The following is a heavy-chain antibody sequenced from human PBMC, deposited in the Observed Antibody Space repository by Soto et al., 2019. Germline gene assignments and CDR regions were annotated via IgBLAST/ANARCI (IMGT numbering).Heavy chain of an antibody. CDR2: ISGSGGST. Sequence: PGGSLRLSCAASGFTFSSCAMSWVRQAPGKGLEWVSAISGSGGSTYYADSVKGRFTISRDNSKNTLYLQMNSLRAEGTAVYYCAKDPREEMATIFFDYWGQGTLVTVSS. D-gene: IGHD5-12*01. J-gene: IGHJ4*02. V-gene: IGHV3-23*01. CDR1: GFTFSSCA. CDR3: AKDPREEMATIFFDY.